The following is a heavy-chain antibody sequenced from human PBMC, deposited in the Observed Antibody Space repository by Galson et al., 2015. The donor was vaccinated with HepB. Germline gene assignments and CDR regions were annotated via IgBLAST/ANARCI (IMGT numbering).Heavy chain of an antibody. CDR3: ARHLSSSSSGSNFDY. V-gene: IGHV5-51*01. CDR2: IYPGDSDT. J-gene: IGHJ4*02. CDR1: GYSFTSYW. D-gene: IGHD6-6*01. Sequence: QSGAEVKKPGESLKISCKGSGYSFTSYWIGWVRQMPGKGLEWMGIIYPGDSDTRYSPSFQGQVTISADKSISTAYLQWSSLKASDTAMYYCARHLSSSSSGSNFDYWGQGTLVTVSS.